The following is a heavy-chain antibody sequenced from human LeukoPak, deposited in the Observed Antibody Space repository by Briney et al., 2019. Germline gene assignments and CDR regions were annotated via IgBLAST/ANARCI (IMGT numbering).Heavy chain of an antibody. D-gene: IGHD2-2*01. Sequence: ASVKVSCKASGYTFTSYYMHWVRQAPGQGLEWMGIINPSGGSTSYAQKFQGRVTMTRDMSTSTVYMELSSLRAEDTAVYYCALSSSTSFKMGAFDIWGQGTMVTVSS. J-gene: IGHJ3*02. CDR2: INPSGGST. CDR3: ALSSSTSFKMGAFDI. V-gene: IGHV1-46*03. CDR1: GYTFTSYY.